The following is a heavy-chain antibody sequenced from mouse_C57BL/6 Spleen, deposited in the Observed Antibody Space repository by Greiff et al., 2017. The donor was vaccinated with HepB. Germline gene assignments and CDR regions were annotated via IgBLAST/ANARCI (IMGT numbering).Heavy chain of an antibody. V-gene: IGHV1-59*01. D-gene: IGHD1-1*01. CDR3: ARGRMTTVVATEWYFDV. Sequence: QVQLQQPGAELVRPGTSVKLSCKASGYTFTSYWMHWVKQRPGQGLEWIGVIDPSDSYTNYNQKFKGKATLTVETSSSTAYMQLSSLTSEDSAVYYCARGRMTTVVATEWYFDVWGTGTTVTVSS. CDR1: GYTFTSYW. CDR2: IDPSDSYT. J-gene: IGHJ1*03.